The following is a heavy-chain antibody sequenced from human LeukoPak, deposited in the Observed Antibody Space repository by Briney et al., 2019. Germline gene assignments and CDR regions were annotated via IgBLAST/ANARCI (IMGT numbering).Heavy chain of an antibody. CDR1: GDFISSYY. J-gene: IGHJ4*02. CDR3: ARLPFYDSSGY. V-gene: IGHV4-59*08. Sequence: SETLSLTCTVSGDFISSYYWSWIRQPPGKGLEWIGYIYYSGSTNYNPSLKSRVTISVDTSKNQFSLKLSSVTAADTAVYYCARLPFYDSSGYWGQGTLVTVSS. CDR2: IYYSGST. D-gene: IGHD3-22*01.